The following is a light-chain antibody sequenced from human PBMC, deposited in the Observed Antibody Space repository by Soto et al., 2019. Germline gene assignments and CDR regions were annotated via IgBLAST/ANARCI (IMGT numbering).Light chain of an antibody. CDR2: EVN. Sequence: QSVLTQPPSASGSPGQSVTISCTGTPSDVGGYISVSWYQQKSGKAPTLIIYEVNKRPSGVPDRFSGSKSGSTAFLFVSGLRAEDEADYYCSSYAGFNTYLFGTGDKVTVL. CDR1: PSDVGGYIS. J-gene: IGLJ1*01. CDR3: SSYAGFNTYL. V-gene: IGLV2-8*01.